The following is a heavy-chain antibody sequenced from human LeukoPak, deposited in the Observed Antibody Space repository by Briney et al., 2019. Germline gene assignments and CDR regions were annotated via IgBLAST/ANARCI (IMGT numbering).Heavy chain of an antibody. Sequence: SETLSLTCTVSGGSISSYYWSWIRQPAGKGLEWIGSIYYSGSTYYNPSLKSRVTISVDTSKNQFSLKVRSVTAADTAVYYCARHSARDWNYVLDYWGQGTLVTVSS. CDR3: ARHSARDWNYVLDY. CDR2: IYYSGST. CDR1: GGSISSYY. D-gene: IGHD1-7*01. J-gene: IGHJ4*02. V-gene: IGHV4-59*05.